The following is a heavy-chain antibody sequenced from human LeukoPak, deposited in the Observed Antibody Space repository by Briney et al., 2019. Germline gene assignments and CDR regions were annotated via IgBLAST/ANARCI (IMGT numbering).Heavy chain of an antibody. D-gene: IGHD3-22*01. V-gene: IGHV4-4*02. CDR3: AGGKSSGSQSFDY. J-gene: IGHJ4*02. Sequence: WIGEIYHSGSTNYNPSLKSRVTISVDKSKNQFSLKLSSVTAADTAVYYCAGGKSSGSQSFDYWGQGTLVTVSS. CDR2: IYHSGST.